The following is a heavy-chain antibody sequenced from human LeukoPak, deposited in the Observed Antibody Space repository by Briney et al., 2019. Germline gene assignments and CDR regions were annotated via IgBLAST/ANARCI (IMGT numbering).Heavy chain of an antibody. CDR3: ASGYCSSTSCYYAFDI. CDR1: GGSFSNYY. J-gene: IGHJ3*02. Sequence: SETLSLTCAVYGGSFSNYYWSWIRQPPGKGLEWIGEINHSGSTNYNPSLKSRVTISVDTSKNQFSLKLSSVTAADTAVYYCASGYCSSTSCYYAFDIWGQGTMVTVSS. CDR2: INHSGST. D-gene: IGHD2-2*01. V-gene: IGHV4-34*01.